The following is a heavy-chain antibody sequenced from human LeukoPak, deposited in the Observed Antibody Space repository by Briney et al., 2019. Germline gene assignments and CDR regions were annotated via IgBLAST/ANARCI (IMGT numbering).Heavy chain of an antibody. D-gene: IGHD6-6*01. CDR3: ARDRLVLRPRSSSDY. Sequence: GGSLRLSCVVSGFTFSSYSRDWVRQAPGKGLEWVSSISSSSSYMYYADSVKGRFTISRDDAKNSLYLQMNSLRAEDTAIYYCARDRLVLRPRSSSDYWGQGTLVTVSS. CDR2: ISSSSSYM. J-gene: IGHJ4*02. V-gene: IGHV3-21*01. CDR1: GFTFSSYS.